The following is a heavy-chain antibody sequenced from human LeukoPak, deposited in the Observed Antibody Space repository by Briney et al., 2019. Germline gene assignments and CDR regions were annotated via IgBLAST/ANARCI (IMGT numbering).Heavy chain of an antibody. Sequence: HPSETLSLTCAVSGYSITSSSWWGWIRQPPGKGLEWIGYIYHSGTTYYNPSLQSRVTMSVDTSKNQFSLKLSSVTAVDTAVYYCARKENVYYYFDYWGQGTLVTVSS. V-gene: IGHV4-28*01. CDR1: GYSITSSSW. J-gene: IGHJ4*02. D-gene: IGHD3-10*01. CDR2: IYHSGTT. CDR3: ARKENVYYYFDY.